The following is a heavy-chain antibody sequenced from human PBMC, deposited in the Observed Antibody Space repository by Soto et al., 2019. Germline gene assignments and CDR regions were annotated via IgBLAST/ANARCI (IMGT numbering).Heavy chain of an antibody. J-gene: IGHJ3*02. V-gene: IGHV1-3*01. CDR2: INAGNGNT. CDR3: ARATEGRWAFDI. CDR1: GYTFTSYA. Sequence: ASVKVSCKASGYTFTSYAMHWVRQAPGQRLEWMGWINAGNGNTKYSQKFQGRVTITRDTSASTAYMELSSLRSEDTAVYYCARATEGRWAFDIWGQGTMVTVSS.